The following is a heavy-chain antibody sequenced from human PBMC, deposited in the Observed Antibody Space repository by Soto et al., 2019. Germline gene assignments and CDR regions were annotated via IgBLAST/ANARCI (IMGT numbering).Heavy chain of an antibody. J-gene: IGHJ5*02. Sequence: QVQLQESGPGLVKPSETLSLTCTVSGGSISSYYWSWIRQPPGKGLEWIGYIYYSGSTNYNPSLKSRITRSVDTTNNQFSLKLSSVTAADTAVYYCARESKTYYYGSGSYYNANWFDPWGHGTLVTVSS. CDR2: IYYSGST. CDR3: ARESKTYYYGSGSYYNANWFDP. V-gene: IGHV4-59*01. D-gene: IGHD3-10*01. CDR1: GGSISSYY.